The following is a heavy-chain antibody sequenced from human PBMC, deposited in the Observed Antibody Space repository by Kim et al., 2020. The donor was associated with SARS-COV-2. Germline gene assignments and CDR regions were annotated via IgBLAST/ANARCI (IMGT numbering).Heavy chain of an antibody. CDR3: ARGPPSITIFGVVIILFDY. V-gene: IGHV3-11*05. D-gene: IGHD3-3*01. Sequence: GRFTISRDNAKNSLYLQMNSLRAEDTAVYYCARGPPSITIFGVVIILFDYWGQGTLVTVSS. J-gene: IGHJ4*02.